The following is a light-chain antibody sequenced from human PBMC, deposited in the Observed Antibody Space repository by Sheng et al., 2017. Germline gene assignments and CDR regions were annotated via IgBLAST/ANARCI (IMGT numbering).Light chain of an antibody. V-gene: IGKV1-39*01. CDR2: AAS. J-gene: IGKJ3*01. Sequence: DIQMTQSPSSLSASVGDRVTITCRASQSISSYLNWYQQKPGKAPKLLIYAASSLQSGVPSRFSGSGSGTDFTLTISSLQPEDFATYYCQQSYSTIFTFGPGTKVGYQT. CDR3: QQSYSTIFT. CDR1: QSISSY.